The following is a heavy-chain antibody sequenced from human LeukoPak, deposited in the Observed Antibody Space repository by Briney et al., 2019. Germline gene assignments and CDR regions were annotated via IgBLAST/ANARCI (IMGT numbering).Heavy chain of an antibody. CDR3: TTEGQQMESSGFDY. V-gene: IGHV3-15*07. CDR2: IASRPAGGAI. CDR1: GFTFTYAW. D-gene: IGHD6-13*01. Sequence: PGGSLRLSCAASGFTFTYAWMNWVRQAPGEGLEWVGRIASRPAGGAIDYADSVRGRFTISRDDSKNTLYLQMNGLKTEDTAVYYCTTEGQQMESSGFDYWGQGTPVTVSS. J-gene: IGHJ4*02.